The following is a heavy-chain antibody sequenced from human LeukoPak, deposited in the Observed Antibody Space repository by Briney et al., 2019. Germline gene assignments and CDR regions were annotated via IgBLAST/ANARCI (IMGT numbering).Heavy chain of an antibody. CDR1: GGSISSYY. Sequence: PSETLSLTCTVSGGSISSYYWSWIRQPPGKGLEWIGYFYYSGSTNYNPSLKSRVTISVDTSKNQFSLKLSSVTAADTAVYYCARQKWEQQGRDYYFNGLDVWGPGTTVIVSS. V-gene: IGHV4-59*01. CDR3: ARQKWEQQGRDYYFNGLDV. D-gene: IGHD1/OR15-1a*01. J-gene: IGHJ6*02. CDR2: FYYSGST.